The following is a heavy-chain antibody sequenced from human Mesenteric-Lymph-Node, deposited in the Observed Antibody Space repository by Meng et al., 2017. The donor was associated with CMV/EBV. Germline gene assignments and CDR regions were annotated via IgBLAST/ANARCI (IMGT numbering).Heavy chain of an antibody. Sequence: RLSCAASGFTFDDYAMSWVRQAPGKGLEWVSAISGSGHVRSYADSVKGRFTISRDNAENSLYLQMNSLRDEDTAVYYCARETGEPGYWGQGTLVTVSS. J-gene: IGHJ4*02. D-gene: IGHD3-10*01. CDR3: ARETGEPGY. V-gene: IGHV3-11*01. CDR1: GFTFDDYA. CDR2: ISGSGHVR.